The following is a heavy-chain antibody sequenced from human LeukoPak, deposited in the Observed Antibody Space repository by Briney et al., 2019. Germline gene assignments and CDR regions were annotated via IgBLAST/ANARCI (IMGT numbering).Heavy chain of an antibody. D-gene: IGHD2-2*01. Sequence: PGGSLRLSCAASGFTFSSYGMSWVRQAPGKGLEWVSAISGSGGSTYYADSVKGRFTISRDNSKNTLYLQMNSLRAEDTAVYYCAKAIVVVPAAFDYWGQGTLVTVSS. CDR2: ISGSGGST. V-gene: IGHV3-23*01. J-gene: IGHJ4*02. CDR3: AKAIVVVPAAFDY. CDR1: GFTFSSYG.